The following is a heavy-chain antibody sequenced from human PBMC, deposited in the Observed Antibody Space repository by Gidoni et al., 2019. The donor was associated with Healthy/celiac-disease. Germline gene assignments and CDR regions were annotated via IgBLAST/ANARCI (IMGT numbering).Heavy chain of an antibody. Sequence: VQLVQSGAEVETPGSSVKVSCKASGGTFSSYAISWVRQAPGQGREWMGRIIPILGIANYAQKFQGRVTITADKSTSTAYMELSSLRSEDTALYYCARGDAAFDYWGQGTLVTVSS. V-gene: IGHV1-69*04. CDR1: GGTFSSYA. CDR3: ARGDAAFDY. CDR2: IIPILGIA. J-gene: IGHJ4*02.